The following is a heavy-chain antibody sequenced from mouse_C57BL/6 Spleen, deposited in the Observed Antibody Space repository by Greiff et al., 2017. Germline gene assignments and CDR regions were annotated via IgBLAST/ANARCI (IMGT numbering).Heavy chain of an antibody. CDR3: ARPHSSGLYYVDY. CDR2: ISSGSSTI. V-gene: IGHV5-17*01. CDR1: GFTFSDYG. D-gene: IGHD3-2*02. J-gene: IGHJ2*01. Sequence: EVKVVESGGGLVKPGGSLKLSCAASGFTFSDYGMHWVRQAPEKGLEWVAYISSGSSTIYYADTVKGRFTISRDNAKNTLFLQMTSLRSEDTAMYYCARPHSSGLYYVDYWGQGTTLTVSS.